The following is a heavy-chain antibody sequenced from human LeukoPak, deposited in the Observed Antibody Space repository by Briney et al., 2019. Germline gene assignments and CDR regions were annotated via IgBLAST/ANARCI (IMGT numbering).Heavy chain of an antibody. CDR3: AKEYYSSSSFVALSPLDY. Sequence: GRSLRLSCAASGFTFSSYGMHWVRQAPGKGLEWVAVIWYDGSNKYYADSVKGRFTISRDNSKNTLYLQMNSLGAEDTAVYYCAKEYYSSSSFVALSPLDYWGQGTLVTVSS. D-gene: IGHD6-6*01. V-gene: IGHV3-33*06. CDR1: GFTFSSYG. J-gene: IGHJ4*02. CDR2: IWYDGSNK.